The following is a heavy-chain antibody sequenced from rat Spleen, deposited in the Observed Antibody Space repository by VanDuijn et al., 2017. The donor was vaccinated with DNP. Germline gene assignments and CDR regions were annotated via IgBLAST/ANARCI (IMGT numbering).Heavy chain of an antibody. Sequence: EVQLVESGGGLVQPGRSLKLSCAASGFTFSDYYMAWVRQAPTKGLEWVAYIAYDGGITYYGDSVKGRFTISRDNAQSTLYLQVNKVGSEDTAIYYGVRAPDLPGHGVMDVWGQGTSVTVSA. CDR2: IAYDGGIT. D-gene: IGHD1-4*01. V-gene: IGHV5-22*01. CDR1: GFTFSDYY. CDR3: VRAPDLPGHGVMDV. J-gene: IGHJ4*01.